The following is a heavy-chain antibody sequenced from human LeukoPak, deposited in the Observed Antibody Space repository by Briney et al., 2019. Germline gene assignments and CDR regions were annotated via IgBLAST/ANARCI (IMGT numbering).Heavy chain of an antibody. J-gene: IGHJ4*02. Sequence: SETLSLTCAVYGGSFSGYYWSWIRQPPGKGLEWIVEINHSGSTNYNPSLKSRVTISVDTSKNQFSLKLSSVTAADTAVYYCARDVVGYYGSGSYRPWGQGTLVTVSS. CDR3: ARDVVGYYGSGSYRP. V-gene: IGHV4-34*01. D-gene: IGHD3-10*01. CDR1: GGSFSGYY. CDR2: INHSGST.